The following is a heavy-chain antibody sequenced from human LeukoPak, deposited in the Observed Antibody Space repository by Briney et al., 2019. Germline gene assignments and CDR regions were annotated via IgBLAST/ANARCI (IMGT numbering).Heavy chain of an antibody. D-gene: IGHD3-10*01. CDR2: IISSSSYI. CDR1: GFTFSSYS. V-gene: IGHV3-21*01. Sequence: GGSLRLSCAASGFTFSSYSMNWVRQAPGKGLEWVSSIISSSSYIYYADSVKGRLTISRDNAKNPLYLQMNSLRAEDTAVYYCARESGFYASGSRFWGQGTLVIVSS. J-gene: IGHJ4*02. CDR3: ARESGFYASGSRF.